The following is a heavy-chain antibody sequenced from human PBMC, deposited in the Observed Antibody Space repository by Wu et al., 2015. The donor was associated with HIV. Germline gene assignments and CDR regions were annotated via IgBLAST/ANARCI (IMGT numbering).Heavy chain of an antibody. J-gene: IGHJ4*02. Sequence: QVQLVQSGPEVKKPGASAKVSCKASGYTFTDYYIYWVRQTPGQGLEWMGWINPNRGGTKYAQKMQGRVSMTRDTSINTVYMELSGLTSDDTAFYYCARLQGLNGYYSNADFWGQGTLVTVSS. D-gene: IGHD3-22*01. V-gene: IGHV1-2*02. CDR1: GYTFTDYY. CDR2: INPNRGGT. CDR3: ARLQGLNGYYSNADF.